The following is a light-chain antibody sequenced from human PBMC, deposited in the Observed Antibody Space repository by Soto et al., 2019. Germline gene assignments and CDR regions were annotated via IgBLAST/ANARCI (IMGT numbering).Light chain of an antibody. CDR1: QTITNS. V-gene: IGKV1-5*01. CDR3: QQYSDYSWT. Sequence: DIQLTQSPSTLSASVGDRVTLTCRACQTITNSLAWYQQKPGRAPRLLISDASILEGGVPSRFSGSGSGSEFTLTISSLQPDDFATYYCQQYSDYSWTFGPGTKVDIK. J-gene: IGKJ1*01. CDR2: DAS.